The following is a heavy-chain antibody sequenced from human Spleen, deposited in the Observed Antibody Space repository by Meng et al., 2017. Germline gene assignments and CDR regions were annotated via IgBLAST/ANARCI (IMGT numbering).Heavy chain of an antibody. CDR3: ARFTPFDY. V-gene: IGHV3-23*01. J-gene: IGHJ4*02. D-gene: IGHD3-3*01. Sequence: GESLKISCAASGFTFSSYAMSWVRQAPGKGLEWVSAISGSGGSTYYADSVKGRFTISRDNSKNTLYLQMNSLRAEDTAMYYCARFTPFDYWGQGTLVTVSS. CDR2: ISGSGGST. CDR1: GFTFSSYA.